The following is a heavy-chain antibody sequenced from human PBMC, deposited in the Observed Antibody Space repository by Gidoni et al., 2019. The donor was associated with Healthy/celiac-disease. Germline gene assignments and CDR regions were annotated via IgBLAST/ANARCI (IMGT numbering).Heavy chain of an antibody. D-gene: IGHD3-16*01. CDR2: ISYDGSNK. CDR1: GFTFRSYA. J-gene: IGHJ6*03. Sequence: QVQLVESGVGVVQPGRSLRLSCAASGFTFRSYAMHWVRQAPGKGLEWVAGISYDGSNKYYADSVKGRFTSSRDNSKNTLYLQMNSLRAEDTAVYYCARTYTYYYYMDVWGKGTTVTVSS. CDR3: ARTYTYYYYMDV. V-gene: IGHV3-30-3*01.